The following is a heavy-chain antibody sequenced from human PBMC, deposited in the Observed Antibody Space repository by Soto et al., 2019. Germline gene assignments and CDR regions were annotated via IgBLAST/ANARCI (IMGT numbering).Heavy chain of an antibody. CDR3: AKDQQLWAYYYFDY. CDR2: NTSKRYGGAT. Sequence: GGSLRLSCTASGFSFGDYAIIWFRQAPGKGPERVGLNTSKRYGGATEYAAFVRGRFTISRDDSKSIAYLQMNSLKIDDTAVYYCAKDQQLWAYYYFDYWGQGTLVTVSS. J-gene: IGHJ4*02. D-gene: IGHD5-18*01. V-gene: IGHV3-49*03. CDR1: GFSFGDYA.